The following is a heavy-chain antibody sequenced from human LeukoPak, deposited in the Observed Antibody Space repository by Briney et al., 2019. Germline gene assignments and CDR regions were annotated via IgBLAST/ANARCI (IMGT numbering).Heavy chain of an antibody. Sequence: GASLRLSCTASGFTFNSYVMHWVRQAPGKGLEHVSVITSDAYSTSYGNSVKGRFTISRDNSKSTLYLQMGGLRSEDMAVYFCARGGRRLVPAPIDNWGQGTLVIVSS. D-gene: IGHD2-2*02. V-gene: IGHV3-64*01. CDR3: ARGGRRLVPAPIDN. CDR2: ITSDAYST. J-gene: IGHJ4*02. CDR1: GFTFNSYV.